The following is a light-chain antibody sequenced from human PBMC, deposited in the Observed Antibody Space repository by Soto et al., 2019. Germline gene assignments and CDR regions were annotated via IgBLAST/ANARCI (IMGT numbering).Light chain of an antibody. V-gene: IGKV1-5*01. CDR1: QSISRF. CDR3: QHYDSSSPIT. J-gene: IGKJ3*01. Sequence: DIQMTQSPSTLSASVGDRVTITCRASQSISRFLAWYQQKPGNAPKLLIYDASSLESGVPSRFSGSGSGTDFTLTISSPQPDDFATYYCQHYDSSSPITFGPGTKVDIK. CDR2: DAS.